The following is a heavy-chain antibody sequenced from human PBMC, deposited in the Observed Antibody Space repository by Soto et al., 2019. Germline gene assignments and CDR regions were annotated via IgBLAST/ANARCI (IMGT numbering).Heavy chain of an antibody. CDR3: AKDSSYYYFYMDV. V-gene: IGHV3-30*18. J-gene: IGHJ6*03. CDR2: ISYDGSDK. Sequence: PGGSLRLSCAASGFTFSSYGMHWVRQAPGKGLEWVAVISYDGSDKYYVDSVKGRFTISRDNSKNTLYLQMSSLRAEDTAVYYCAKDSSYYYFYMDVWGKGTTVTVSS. CDR1: GFTFSSYG.